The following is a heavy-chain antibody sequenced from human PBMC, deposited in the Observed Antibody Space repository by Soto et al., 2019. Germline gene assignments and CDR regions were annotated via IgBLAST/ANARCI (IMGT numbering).Heavy chain of an antibody. CDR3: ARAFGYSGSHYYYYYMDV. J-gene: IGHJ6*03. D-gene: IGHD1-26*01. CDR1: SGSISSSNW. Sequence: QVQLQESGPGLVKPSGTLSLTCAVSSGSISSSNWWSWVRQPPGKGLEWIGEISHNGSTNYNPSLKRRVTISVDKSKNQFSLKLSSVTAADMAVYYCARAFGYSGSHYYYYYMDVWGKGTPVTVSS. V-gene: IGHV4-4*02. CDR2: ISHNGST.